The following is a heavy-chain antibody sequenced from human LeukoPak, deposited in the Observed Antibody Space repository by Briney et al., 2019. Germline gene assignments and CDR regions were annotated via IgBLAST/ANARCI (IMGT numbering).Heavy chain of an antibody. CDR2: IHYSGST. V-gene: IGHV4-59*01. Sequence: SETLSLTCTLSGGSISSYYWSWIRQPPGKGLEWSGYIHYSGSTNYNPSLKSRVTISVDTSKNQFSLKLSSVTAADTAVYYCARDRSSGNFDYWGQGTLVTVSS. CDR1: GGSISSYY. D-gene: IGHD6-6*01. CDR3: ARDRSSGNFDY. J-gene: IGHJ4*02.